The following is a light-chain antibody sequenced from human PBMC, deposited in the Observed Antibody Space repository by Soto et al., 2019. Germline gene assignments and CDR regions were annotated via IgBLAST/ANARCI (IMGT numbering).Light chain of an antibody. J-gene: IGLJ1*01. CDR3: SSYVGTNSHV. V-gene: IGLV2-8*01. Sequence: HSVLTQPRSATGYPGQSVTISYNGTSSDVGGYNYVSWYQQHPGKAPKLIIYEVYKRPSGVPDRFSGSKSGNTAALTVSGLQAEDEADYYCSSYVGTNSHVFGTGTKVTVL. CDR1: SSDVGGYNY. CDR2: EVY.